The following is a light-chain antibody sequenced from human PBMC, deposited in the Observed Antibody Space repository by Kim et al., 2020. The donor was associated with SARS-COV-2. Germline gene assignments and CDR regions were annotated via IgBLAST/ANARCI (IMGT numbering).Light chain of an antibody. J-gene: IGLJ3*02. CDR3: QSYDSSNPWV. CDR1: SGRIASNY. CDR2: EDN. Sequence: FMLTQPHSVSGSPGKTVTISCTGSSGRIASNYVQWYQQRPGSAPTTVIYEDNQRPSGVPDRFSGSIDSSSNSASLTISGLKTEDEADYYCQSYDSSNPWVFGGGTKRTV. V-gene: IGLV6-57*02.